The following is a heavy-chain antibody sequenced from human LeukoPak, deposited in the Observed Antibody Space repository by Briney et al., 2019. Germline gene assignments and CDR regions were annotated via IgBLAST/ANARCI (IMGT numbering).Heavy chain of an antibody. CDR1: GFTFTSHW. D-gene: IGHD3-22*01. CDR2: IKQDGNEK. V-gene: IGHV3-7*03. Sequence: PGGSLRLSCGASGFTFTSHWMSWVRQAPGKGLEWVANIKQDGNEKYYVESVKGRFIISRDNAKNSLYLQMNSLRAEDTALYYCAKDISGAEYDSSGYLDYWGQGTLVTVSS. J-gene: IGHJ4*02. CDR3: AKDISGAEYDSSGYLDY.